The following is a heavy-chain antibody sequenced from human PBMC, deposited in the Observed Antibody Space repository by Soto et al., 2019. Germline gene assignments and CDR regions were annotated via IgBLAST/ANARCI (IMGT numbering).Heavy chain of an antibody. CDR3: ARKVAGSI. D-gene: IGHD6-19*01. J-gene: IGHJ4*02. V-gene: IGHV3-23*01. CDR1: GFTVSSFP. CDR2: ISSSGDDS. Sequence: EMHLLESGGGLVQPGGSLRLSCAASGFTVSSFPMTWVRQAPGKGLEWVSSISSSGDDSFYADSVKGRFTISRDSSKNMLFLQLSSLRAEDTAVYYCARKVAGSIWGQGTLGTVSS.